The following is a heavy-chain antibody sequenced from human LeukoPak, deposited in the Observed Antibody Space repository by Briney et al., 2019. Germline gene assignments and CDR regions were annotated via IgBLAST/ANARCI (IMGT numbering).Heavy chain of an antibody. J-gene: IGHJ3*02. D-gene: IGHD3/OR15-3a*01. Sequence: ASVKVSCKASGYTFTSYYMHWVRQAPGQGLEWMGIINPSGGSTSYAQKFQGRVTMTRDTSTSTVYMELSSLRSEDTAVYYCARIMEYYDFTPRGFDIWGQGTMVAVSS. CDR1: GYTFTSYY. CDR3: ARIMEYYDFTPRGFDI. V-gene: IGHV1-46*01. CDR2: INPSGGST.